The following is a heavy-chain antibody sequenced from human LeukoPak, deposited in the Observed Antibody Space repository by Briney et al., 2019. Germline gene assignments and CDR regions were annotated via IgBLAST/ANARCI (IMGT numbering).Heavy chain of an antibody. V-gene: IGHV3-23*01. D-gene: IGHD3-22*01. Sequence: PGGSLRLSCAASGFTFSTYAMSWVRQAPGKGLEWVSGISGRGGSTYYADSVRGRFTISRDNSKNTLYLQMNSLRAEDTAVYYCAKDPSPLRYDSSGSDPWGQGTLVTVSS. CDR2: ISGRGGST. CDR3: AKDPSPLRYDSSGSDP. J-gene: IGHJ5*02. CDR1: GFTFSTYA.